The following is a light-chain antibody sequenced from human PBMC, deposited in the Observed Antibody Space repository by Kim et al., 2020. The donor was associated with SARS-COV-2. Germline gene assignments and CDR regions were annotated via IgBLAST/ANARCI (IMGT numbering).Light chain of an antibody. CDR1: RSNIGRNG. CDR2: SDD. Sequence: GQTVTFSCSGSRSNIGRNGVTWYHLLPGTAPRLLIYSDDERPSGVPDRFSGSKSGTSASLAISGLQSEDEADYYCATWDDSLTGPVFGGGTQLTVL. CDR3: ATWDDSLTGPV. J-gene: IGLJ3*02. V-gene: IGLV1-44*01.